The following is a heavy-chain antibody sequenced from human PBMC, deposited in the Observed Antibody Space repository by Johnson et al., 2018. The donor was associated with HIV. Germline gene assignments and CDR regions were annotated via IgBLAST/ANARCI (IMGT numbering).Heavy chain of an antibody. CDR1: GFTFSSYG. CDR3: AKEVPDKFDV. Sequence: QVQLVESGGGVVQPGRSLRLSCAASGFTFSSYGMHWVRQAPGKGLEWVAVISYDGSNKYYADSVKGRFTISRDNSKNTLYLQMNSLRAGDTAVYYCAKEVPDKFDVWGQGTMVTVSS. CDR2: ISYDGSNK. V-gene: IGHV3-30*18. J-gene: IGHJ3*01.